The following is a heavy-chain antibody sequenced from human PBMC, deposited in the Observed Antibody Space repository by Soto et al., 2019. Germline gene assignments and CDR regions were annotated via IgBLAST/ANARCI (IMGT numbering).Heavy chain of an antibody. Sequence: PGGSLRLSCVVSESIFSGHGMHWVRQAPGKGLEWVAIIRYDGTNIYYADSVKGRFTISRDNSKNTLYLQMNSLRAEDTAVYYCAKDPTHYYDSSGYYPDYWGQGTLVTVSS. V-gene: IGHV3-30*02. J-gene: IGHJ4*02. CDR1: ESIFSGHG. CDR3: AKDPTHYYDSSGYYPDY. CDR2: IRYDGTNI. D-gene: IGHD3-22*01.